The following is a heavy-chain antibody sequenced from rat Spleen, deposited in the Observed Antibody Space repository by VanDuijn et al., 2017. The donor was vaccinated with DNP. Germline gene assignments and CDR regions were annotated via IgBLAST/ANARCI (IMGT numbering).Heavy chain of an antibody. CDR1: GFTFGDYY. J-gene: IGHJ2*01. V-gene: IGHV5-25*01. CDR2: ISPDGGSI. Sequence: EVQVVESGGGLVQPGGSLKLSCAASGFTFGDYYMSWVRQPPTKGLEWVASISPDGGSIYYRDSVKGRFTMSRDNAKSTLYLQMDSLRSEDTATYYCARHYYSGDYFDYWGQGVMVTVSS. CDR3: ARHYYSGDYFDY. D-gene: IGHD1-1*01.